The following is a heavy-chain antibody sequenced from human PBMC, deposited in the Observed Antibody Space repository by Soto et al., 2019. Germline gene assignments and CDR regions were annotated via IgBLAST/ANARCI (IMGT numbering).Heavy chain of an antibody. CDR1: GFPFTSYA. D-gene: IGHD6-6*01. CDR3: AKDLILLYSSSDFDY. J-gene: IGHJ4*02. Sequence: EVQLLESGGGLVQPGGSLRLSCAAPGFPFTSYAFSWVRQAPGKGLEWVSAVSGSGGSTYYADSVKGRFTISRDNSKNTLYLQMNSLRAEDTAVYYCAKDLILLYSSSDFDYWGQGAQVTVSS. V-gene: IGHV3-23*01. CDR2: VSGSGGST.